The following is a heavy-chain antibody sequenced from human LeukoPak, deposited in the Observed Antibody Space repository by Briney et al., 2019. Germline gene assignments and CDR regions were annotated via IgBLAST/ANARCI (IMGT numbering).Heavy chain of an antibody. Sequence: SETLSLTCTVSGGSISSYYWSWIRQPPGKGLEWIGYIYYSGSTNYNPSLKSRVTISVDTSKNQFPLKLSSVTAADTAVYYCAYGGIYDSSGYSSWGQGTLVTVSS. D-gene: IGHD3-22*01. CDR1: GGSISSYY. CDR3: AYGGIYDSSGYSS. J-gene: IGHJ4*02. CDR2: IYYSGST. V-gene: IGHV4-59*01.